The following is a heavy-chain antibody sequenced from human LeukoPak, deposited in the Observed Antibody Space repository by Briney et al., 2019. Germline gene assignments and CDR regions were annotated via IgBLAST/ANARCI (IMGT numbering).Heavy chain of an antibody. Sequence: RGSLRLSCAASGFSFSTSTMNWARQAPGKGLEWVSSIGYTSSDKYYVQSVKGRFTISRDNAENSLYLQMNSLRADDTAMYYCVKGDYRESWGQGTRVTVSS. D-gene: IGHD4-11*01. V-gene: IGHV3-21*01. CDR3: VKGDYRES. CDR2: IGYTSSDK. CDR1: GFSFSTST. J-gene: IGHJ5*02.